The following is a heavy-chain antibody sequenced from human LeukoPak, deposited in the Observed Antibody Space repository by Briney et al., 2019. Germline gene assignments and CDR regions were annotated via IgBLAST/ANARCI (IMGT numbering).Heavy chain of an antibody. D-gene: IGHD1-26*01. V-gene: IGHV3-9*01. Sequence: GGSLRLSCAASGFTFDNYAMHWVRQGPGKGLEWVSGINWNSDKIDYADSVKGRFTISRDNAKNSLYLEMNSLRAEDTAVYYCARDKIVGATYFDYWGQGTLVTVSS. J-gene: IGHJ4*02. CDR3: ARDKIVGATYFDY. CDR1: GFTFDNYA. CDR2: INWNSDKI.